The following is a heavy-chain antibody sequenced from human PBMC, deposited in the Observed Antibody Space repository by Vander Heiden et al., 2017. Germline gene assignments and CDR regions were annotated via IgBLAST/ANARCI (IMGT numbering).Heavy chain of an antibody. CDR2: ISSTSTYI. Sequence: EVQLVESGGGLVKPGGSLRLSCAASGLDFGTETMNWVRQAPGKGLEWVSSISSTSTYIYYADSVKGRFTISRDNARNSLYLQMNSLRAEDTAVYYCARVYDSSGYSPPFGYWGQGTLVTVSS. V-gene: IGHV3-21*01. D-gene: IGHD3-22*01. J-gene: IGHJ4*02. CDR3: ARVYDSSGYSPPFGY. CDR1: GLDFGTET.